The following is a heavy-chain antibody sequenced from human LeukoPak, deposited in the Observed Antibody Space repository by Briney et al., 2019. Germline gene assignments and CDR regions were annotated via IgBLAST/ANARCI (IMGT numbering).Heavy chain of an antibody. D-gene: IGHD3-22*01. CDR1: GFTFSSYA. CDR2: ISGSGGST. Sequence: GGSLRLSCAASGFTFSSYAMSWVRQAPGKGLEWVSAISGSGGSTYYAAFVEGRFTISRDNSKNTLFLQMNSLRAEDTALYYCAKGSSGYFADLWGQGTLVTVSS. V-gene: IGHV3-23*01. CDR3: AKGSSGYFADL. J-gene: IGHJ5*02.